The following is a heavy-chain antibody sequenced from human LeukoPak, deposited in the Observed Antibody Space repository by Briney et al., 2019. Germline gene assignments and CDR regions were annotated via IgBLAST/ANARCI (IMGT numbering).Heavy chain of an antibody. CDR1: GFTFSSYT. V-gene: IGHV3-21*01. Sequence: GGSLRLSCAASGFTFSSYTMNWVRPAPGKGLEWVSSISRTSSYIFYADSVKGRLTISRDNAKNSLYLQMNSLRAEDTAVYYCARVYSGSYVDYFDYWGQGTLVTVSS. CDR2: ISRTSSYI. CDR3: ARVYSGSYVDYFDY. D-gene: IGHD1-26*01. J-gene: IGHJ4*02.